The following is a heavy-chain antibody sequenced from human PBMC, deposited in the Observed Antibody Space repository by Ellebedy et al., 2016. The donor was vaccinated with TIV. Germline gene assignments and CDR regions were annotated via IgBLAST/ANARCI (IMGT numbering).Heavy chain of an antibody. V-gene: IGHV4-61*03. CDR2: IYSSGST. CDR3: TYGINSDAFDI. CDR1: GDSVSRRSYY. Sequence: SETLSLTXTVSGDSVSRRSYYWSWIRQSPGKGLECIGYIYSSGSTKYNPSLKSRLTISADTSKKHFSLKLNSATAADTAVYYCTYGINSDAFDIWGHGTLVTVSS. J-gene: IGHJ3*02. D-gene: IGHD3-10*01.